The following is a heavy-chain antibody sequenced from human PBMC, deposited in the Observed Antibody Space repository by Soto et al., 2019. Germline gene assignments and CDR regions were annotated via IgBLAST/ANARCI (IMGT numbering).Heavy chain of an antibody. J-gene: IGHJ4*02. V-gene: IGHV3-30-3*01. Sequence: GGSLRLSCAASGFTLSSYAMHWVRQAPGKGLEWVAVISYDGSNKYYADSVKGRFTISRDNSKNTLYLQMNSLRAEDTAVYYCARPPKTLRYFDWLSRLDYWGQGTLVTVSS. CDR2: ISYDGSNK. D-gene: IGHD3-9*01. CDR3: ARPPKTLRYFDWLSRLDY. CDR1: GFTLSSYA.